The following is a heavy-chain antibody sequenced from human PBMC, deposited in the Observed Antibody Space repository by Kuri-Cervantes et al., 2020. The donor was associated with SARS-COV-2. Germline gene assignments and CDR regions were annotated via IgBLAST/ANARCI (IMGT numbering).Heavy chain of an antibody. V-gene: IGHV3-7*01. CDR3: ARVLRYSSSSRAFDY. CDR2: IKQDGSEK. D-gene: IGHD6-6*01. J-gene: IGHJ4*02. CDR1: GFTVSSNY. Sequence: GGSLRLSCAASGFTVSSNYMSWVRQAPGKGLEWVANIKQDGSEKYYVDSVKGRFTISRDNAKNSLYLQMNSLRAEDTAAYYCARVLRYSSSSRAFDYWGQGTLVTVSS.